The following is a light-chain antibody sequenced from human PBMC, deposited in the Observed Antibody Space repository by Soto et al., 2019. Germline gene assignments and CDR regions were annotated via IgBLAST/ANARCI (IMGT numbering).Light chain of an antibody. CDR3: QQYYSTPQT. V-gene: IGKV4-1*01. Sequence: DIVMTQSPGSLAVSLGERATINCKSSQSVLYNSNSKNYFAWYQQKPGQPPKLLIYWASTRESGVPDRFNGSGSGTDFTLTISGLQAEDVAVYYCQQYYSTPQTFGQGTKVDNK. CDR1: QSVLYNSNSKNY. J-gene: IGKJ1*01. CDR2: WAS.